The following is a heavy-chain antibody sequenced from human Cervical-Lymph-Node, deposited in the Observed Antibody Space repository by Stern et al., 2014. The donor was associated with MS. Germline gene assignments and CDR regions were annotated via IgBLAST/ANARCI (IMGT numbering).Heavy chain of an antibody. J-gene: IGHJ5*02. Sequence: VHLVESGAEVKKPGASVKVSCKASGYTFTSYGISWVRQAPGHGLEWMGWINPNSGDTNYAQKFQGWVTMTRDTSIGTAYLELSSLRSNDTAVYYCARSVRLVRSSTNGWLAPWGQGTLVTVSP. V-gene: IGHV1-2*04. CDR2: INPNSGDT. CDR1: GYTFTSYG. CDR3: ARSVRLVRSSTNGWLAP. D-gene: IGHD2-2*01.